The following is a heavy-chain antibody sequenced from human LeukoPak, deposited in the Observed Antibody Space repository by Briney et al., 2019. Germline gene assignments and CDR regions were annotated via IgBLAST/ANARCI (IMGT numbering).Heavy chain of an antibody. CDR1: GYTFTSYD. CDR3: ASATSLYGYFDY. Sequence: ASVTVSCKASGYTFTSYDINWVRQATGQGLEWMGWMNPNSGNTGYAQKFQGRVTMTRNTSISTAYMELSSLRSEDTAVYYCASATSLYGYFDYWGQGTLVTVSS. V-gene: IGHV1-8*01. J-gene: IGHJ4*02. CDR2: MNPNSGNT. D-gene: IGHD2-15*01.